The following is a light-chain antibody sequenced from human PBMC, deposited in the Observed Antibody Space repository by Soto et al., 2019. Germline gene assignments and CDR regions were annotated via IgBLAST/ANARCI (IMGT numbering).Light chain of an antibody. J-gene: IGKJ1*01. CDR2: GAS. CDR3: QQDYXLPT. CDR1: QSVSSSY. V-gene: IGKV3D-7*01. Sequence: PGERVSLSCRASQSVSSSYLTWYQQKPGQAPRLLIYGASTRATGIPARLSGSGSGTDFTLTISSLQPEDSXVYYCQQDYXLPTFGQGTKVDIK.